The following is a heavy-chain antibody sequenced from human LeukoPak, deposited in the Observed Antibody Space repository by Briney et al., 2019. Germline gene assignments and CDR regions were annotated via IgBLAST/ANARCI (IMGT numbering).Heavy chain of an antibody. Sequence: SETLSLTCTVSGGSISSSSYYWSWIRQPPGKGLEWIGYIYYSGSTNYNPSLKSRVTISVDTSKNQFSLKLSSVTAADTAVYCCARYTAMVRDYFDYWGQGTLVTVSS. CDR3: ARYTAMVRDYFDY. CDR1: GGSISSSSYY. CDR2: IYYSGST. D-gene: IGHD5-18*01. J-gene: IGHJ4*02. V-gene: IGHV4-61*01.